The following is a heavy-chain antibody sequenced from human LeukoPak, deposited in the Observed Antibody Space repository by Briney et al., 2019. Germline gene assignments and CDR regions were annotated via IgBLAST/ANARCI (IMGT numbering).Heavy chain of an antibody. CDR2: ISGSGGST. CDR3: AKSPSGYYDSSGYPVN. CDR1: GFTFSSYA. Sequence: GGSLRLSCAASGFTFSSYAMSWVRQAPGKGLEWVSAISGSGGSTYYADSVKGRFTISRDNSKNTLYLQMNSLRAEDTALYYCAKSPSGYYDSSGYPVNWGQGTLVTVSS. V-gene: IGHV3-23*01. J-gene: IGHJ4*02. D-gene: IGHD3-22*01.